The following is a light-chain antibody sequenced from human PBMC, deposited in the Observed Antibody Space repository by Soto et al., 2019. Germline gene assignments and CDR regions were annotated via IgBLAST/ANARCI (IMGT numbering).Light chain of an antibody. CDR1: QSISSW. J-gene: IGKJ1*01. CDR3: QQYNSYRT. CDR2: DAS. Sequence: DIQMTQSPSTLSAPVGDRVTITCRASQSISSWLAWYQQKPGKAPNLLIYDASSLESGVPSSFSGSVSGTEFTLTISILQPDDFATYYCQQYNSYRTFGQGTKVEIK. V-gene: IGKV1-5*01.